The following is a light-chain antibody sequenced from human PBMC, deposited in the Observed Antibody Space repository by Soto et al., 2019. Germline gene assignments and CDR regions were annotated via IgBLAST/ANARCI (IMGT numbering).Light chain of an antibody. Sequence: QSALTQPASVSGSLGQAITISCTATSIDVGGYNYVSWYQQHPGQAPKLLIYDVSHRPSGISYRFSGSKSGNTASLTISGLQAEDEADYYCSSYTGSAALVIFGGGTKVTVL. J-gene: IGLJ2*01. CDR3: SSYTGSAALVI. CDR2: DVS. CDR1: SIDVGGYNY. V-gene: IGLV2-14*03.